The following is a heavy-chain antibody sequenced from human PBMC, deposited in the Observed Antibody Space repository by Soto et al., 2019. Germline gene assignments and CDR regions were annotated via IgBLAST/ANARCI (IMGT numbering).Heavy chain of an antibody. CDR3: ARIAYGDYVAFDI. V-gene: IGHV3-53*01. J-gene: IGHJ3*02. D-gene: IGHD4-17*01. CDR2: IYSGGST. Sequence: PGGSLRLSCAASGFTVSSNYMSWVRQAPGKGLEWVSLIYSGGSTYYADSVKGRFTISRDNSKNTLYLQMNSLRAEDTAVYYCARIAYGDYVAFDIWGQGTMVTVSS. CDR1: GFTVSSNY.